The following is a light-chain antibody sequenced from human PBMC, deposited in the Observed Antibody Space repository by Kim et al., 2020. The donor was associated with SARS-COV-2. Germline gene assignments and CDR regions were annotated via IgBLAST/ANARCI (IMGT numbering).Light chain of an antibody. Sequence: IELTQSPATLSMSPGERATLSCRASQSVSSNLAWYQQKPGQIPRLLIFEASTRAPDVPVTFTGSGSGTQFALTISSLQPEDFAVYYCQQYDKWPPTFGGGTKVDIK. CDR1: QSVSSN. CDR3: QQYDKWPPT. V-gene: IGKV3-15*01. CDR2: EAS. J-gene: IGKJ4*01.